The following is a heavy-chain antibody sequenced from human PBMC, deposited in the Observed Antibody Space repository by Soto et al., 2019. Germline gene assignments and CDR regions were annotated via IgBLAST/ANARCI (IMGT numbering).Heavy chain of an antibody. CDR2: IIPIFGTA. CDR1: GGTFSSYA. D-gene: IGHD5-18*01. Sequence: SVKVSCKASGGTFSSYAISWVRQAPGQGLEWMGGIIPIFGTANYAQKFQGRVTITADESTSTAYMELSSLRSEDTAVYYCARELGYSYGVGYSYGMDVWGQGTTVTVS. J-gene: IGHJ6*02. V-gene: IGHV1-69*13. CDR3: ARELGYSYGVGYSYGMDV.